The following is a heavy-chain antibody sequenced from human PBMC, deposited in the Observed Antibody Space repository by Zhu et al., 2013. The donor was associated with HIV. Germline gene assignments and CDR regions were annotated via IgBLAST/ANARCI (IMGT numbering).Heavy chain of an antibody. CDR3: ARRISSTWKGVFDY. D-gene: IGHD6-13*01. CDR1: GYTFSVNY. CDR2: INPHSGDT. Sequence: QVHLVQSGSEVKKPGASVKVSCKASGYTFSVNYIHWVRQAPGPGLEWMGYINPHSGDTNYAQNFQGRVTLARDTSISTAYMELSRLRSDDTALYFCARRISSTWKGVFDYWGQGTLVTVSS. V-gene: IGHV1-2*02. J-gene: IGHJ4*02.